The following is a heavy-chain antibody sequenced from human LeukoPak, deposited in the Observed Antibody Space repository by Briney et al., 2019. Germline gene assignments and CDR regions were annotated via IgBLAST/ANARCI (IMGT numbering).Heavy chain of an antibody. J-gene: IGHJ4*02. V-gene: IGHV3-66*01. CDR3: ARGGSGYYQVDY. CDR2: IYSGGST. Sequence: GGSLRLSCAASEFSVGSNYMTWVRQAPGKGLEWVSLIYSGGSTYYADSVKGRFTISRDNAKNSLFLQMSSLRAEDTAVYYCARGGSGYYQVDYWGQGTLVTVSS. CDR1: EFSVGSNY. D-gene: IGHD3-22*01.